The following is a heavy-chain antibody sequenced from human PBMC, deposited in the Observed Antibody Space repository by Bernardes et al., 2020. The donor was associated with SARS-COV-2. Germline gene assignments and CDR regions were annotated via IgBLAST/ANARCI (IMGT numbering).Heavy chain of an antibody. D-gene: IGHD3-10*01. CDR2: IYPGDSDT. CDR3: ARLSGYYGSGSYRPLYYFDY. V-gene: IGHV5-51*01. J-gene: IGHJ4*02. CDR1: GYSFTSYW. Sequence: GESLKISCKGSGYSFTSYWIGWVRQMPGKGLEWMGIIYPGDSDTRYSPSFQGQVTISADKSISTAYLQWSSLKASDTAMYYCARLSGYYGSGSYRPLYYFDYWGQGTLVTVSS.